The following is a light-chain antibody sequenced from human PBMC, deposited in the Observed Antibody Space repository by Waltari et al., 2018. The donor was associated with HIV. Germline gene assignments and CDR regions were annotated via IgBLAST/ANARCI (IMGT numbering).Light chain of an antibody. Sequence: EIVMTQSPATLSVSPGERATLSCRASQSVSSNVAWYQQKPGQAPRLLIYGASTRATGVPATFSGSGSGTEFTLIISSLQSEDFAVYYCQQYTNRPPRTFGQGTKVEVK. CDR1: QSVSSN. V-gene: IGKV3-15*01. CDR3: QQYTNRPPRT. CDR2: GAS. J-gene: IGKJ1*01.